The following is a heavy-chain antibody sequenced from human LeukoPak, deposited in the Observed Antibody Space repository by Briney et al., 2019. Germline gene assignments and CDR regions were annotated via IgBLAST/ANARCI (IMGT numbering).Heavy chain of an antibody. CDR3: AKDQYGGNPQYYFDY. CDR1: GFTFSSYA. J-gene: IGHJ4*02. Sequence: GGSLRLSCAASGFTFSSYAMSWVRQAPGKGLDWVSAISGSGGNTYYADSVKGRFTIPRDNSKNTLYLQMNSLRAEDTAVYYCAKDQYGGNPQYYFDYWGQGTLVTVSS. D-gene: IGHD4-23*01. CDR2: ISGSGGNT. V-gene: IGHV3-23*01.